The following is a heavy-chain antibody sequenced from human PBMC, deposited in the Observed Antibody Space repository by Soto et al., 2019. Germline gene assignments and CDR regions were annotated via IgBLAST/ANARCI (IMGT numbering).Heavy chain of an antibody. J-gene: IGHJ6*04. D-gene: IGHD2-2*02. CDR3: ARHSGYCSSASGYTQVYYYYGLDV. CDR1: GYRFTSYW. V-gene: IGHV5-10-1*01. CDR2: IDPSDSYT. Sequence: PGESLKISCKGSGYRFTSYWITWVRQMPGKGLEWMGRIDPSDSYTNYNPSFQGHVTISADKSISTAYLQWSSLKASDTAMYYCARHSGYCSSASGYTQVYYYYGLDVWGKGTRVTVPS.